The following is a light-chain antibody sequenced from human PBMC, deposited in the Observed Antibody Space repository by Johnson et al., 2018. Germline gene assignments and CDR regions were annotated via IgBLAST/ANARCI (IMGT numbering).Light chain of an antibody. CDR3: GTWDSSLSAGNV. CDR2: ENN. J-gene: IGLJ1*01. CDR1: SSNIGNNY. Sequence: SVLTQPPSVSAAPGQKVTISCSGSSSNIGNNYVSWYQQLPGTAPKLLIYENNKRPSGIPDRFSGSKSGTSATLAITGLQPGDEADDYCGTWDSSLSAGNVFGTGTKVTVL. V-gene: IGLV1-51*02.